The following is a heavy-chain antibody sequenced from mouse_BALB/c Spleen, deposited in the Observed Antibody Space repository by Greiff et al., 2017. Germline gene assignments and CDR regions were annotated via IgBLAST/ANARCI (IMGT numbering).Heavy chain of an antibody. V-gene: IGHV5-6-2*01. CDR3: ARRGSSYSFAY. CDR2: INSNGGST. Sequence: DVKLVESGGGLVKLGGSLKLSCAASGFTFSSYYMSWVRQTPEKRLELVAAINSNGGSTYYPDTVKGRFTISRDNAKNTLYLQMSSLKSEDTALYYCARRGSSYSFAYWGQGTLVTVSA. D-gene: IGHD1-1*01. J-gene: IGHJ3*01. CDR1: GFTFSSYY.